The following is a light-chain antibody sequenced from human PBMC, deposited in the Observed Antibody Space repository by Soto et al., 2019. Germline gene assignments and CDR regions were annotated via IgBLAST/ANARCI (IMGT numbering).Light chain of an antibody. J-gene: IGLJ2*01. Sequence: QSVLTQPPSVSWAPGQRVTISCTGSSSNIGAGYDVHWYQQVPGTAPKLLISDNNNRPSGVPDRFSGSKSGTSASLAITGLQAEDEADYHCQSYDSSLSGSVFGGGTKLTVL. V-gene: IGLV1-40*01. CDR1: SSNIGAGYD. CDR3: QSYDSSLSGSV. CDR2: DNN.